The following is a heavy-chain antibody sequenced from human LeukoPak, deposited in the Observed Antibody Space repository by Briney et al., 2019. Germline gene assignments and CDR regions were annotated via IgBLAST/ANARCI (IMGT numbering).Heavy chain of an antibody. V-gene: IGHV4-39*02. J-gene: IGHJ6*02. D-gene: IGHD2-2*01. Sequence: SETLSLTCIVSGGSISSGSHYWGWIRQPPGKGLEWIGTIYHSGNTYYNPSLKSRVTISVDTSKKQFFLKLTSVTAADTAVYYCVRVAKESTSTWECFHYYGMDVWGQGPTVTVSS. CDR1: GGSISSGSHY. CDR3: VRVAKESTSTWECFHYYGMDV. CDR2: IYHSGNT.